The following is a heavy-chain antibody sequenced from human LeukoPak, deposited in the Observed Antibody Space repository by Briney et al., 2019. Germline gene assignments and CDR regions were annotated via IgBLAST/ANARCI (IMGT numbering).Heavy chain of an antibody. D-gene: IGHD3-10*01. CDR3: ARDHYYGSGSYNY. CDR2: INPNSGGT. Sequence: ASVKVSCKASGYTFTGYYMHWVRQAPGQGLEWMGWINPNSGGTNYAQKFQGRVTITADESTSTAYMELSSLRSEDTAVYYCARDHYYGSGSYNYWGQGTLVTVSS. J-gene: IGHJ4*02. CDR1: GYTFTGYY. V-gene: IGHV1-2*02.